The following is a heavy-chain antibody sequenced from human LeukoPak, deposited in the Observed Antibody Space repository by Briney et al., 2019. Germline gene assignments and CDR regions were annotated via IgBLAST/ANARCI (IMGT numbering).Heavy chain of an antibody. V-gene: IGHV3-30*18. J-gene: IGHJ4*02. D-gene: IGHD3-10*01. CDR2: ISYEGSNK. CDR3: AKDSSPLGELLYPDYFDY. CDR1: GFTFSSYS. Sequence: GGALRLSCAASGFTFSSYSMNWVRQAPGKGLEGVAVISYEGSNKYYADSVKGRFTISRDNSKNTLYLQMNSLRAEDPAVYYCAKDSSPLGELLYPDYFDYWGQGTLVTVSS.